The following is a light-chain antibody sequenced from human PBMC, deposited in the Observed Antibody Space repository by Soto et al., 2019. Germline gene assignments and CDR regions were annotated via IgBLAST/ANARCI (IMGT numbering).Light chain of an antibody. CDR2: AAS. J-gene: IGKJ2*01. V-gene: IGKV1-6*01. CDR1: QGIRND. CDR3: LQDYDYPYT. Sequence: AIPMTQSPSSLSASVGDRVTITCRASQGIRNDLGWYQQKPGKAPKLLIYAASSLQSGVPSRFSGSGSGTDFTRTISSLQPEDFATYYCLQDYDYPYTFGQGTKLEIK.